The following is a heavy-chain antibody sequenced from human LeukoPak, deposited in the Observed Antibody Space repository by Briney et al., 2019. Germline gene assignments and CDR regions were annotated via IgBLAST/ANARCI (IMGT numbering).Heavy chain of an antibody. D-gene: IGHD2-2*02. V-gene: IGHV4-4*09. CDR3: ARLYTNNDCYYYMDV. Sequence: SETLSLTCTVSGGSISSYYWSWIRQPPGKGLEWIGYIYNSESTNYNPSLQSRVTISVDTSKNQFSLNLSSVTAADTAVYYCARLYTNNDCYYYMDVWGKGTTVTVSS. J-gene: IGHJ6*03. CDR2: IYNSEST. CDR1: GGSISSYY.